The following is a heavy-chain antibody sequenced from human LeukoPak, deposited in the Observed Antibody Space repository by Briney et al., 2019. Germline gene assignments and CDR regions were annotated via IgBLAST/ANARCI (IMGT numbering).Heavy chain of an antibody. CDR3: ARGARITMVRGPPVY. Sequence: ASVKVSCKASGYTFTGCYMHWVRQAPGQGLEWMGWINPNSGGTNYAQKFQGRVTMTRDTSISTAYMELSRLRSDDTAVYYCARGARITMVRGPPVYWGQGTLVTVSS. J-gene: IGHJ4*02. CDR1: GYTFTGCY. CDR2: INPNSGGT. V-gene: IGHV1-2*02. D-gene: IGHD3-10*01.